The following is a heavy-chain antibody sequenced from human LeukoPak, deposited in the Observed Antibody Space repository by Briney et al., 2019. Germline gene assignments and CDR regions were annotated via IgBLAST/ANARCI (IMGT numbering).Heavy chain of an antibody. CDR1: GFTFSNAW. CDR3: TTNDAFDI. CDR2: IKTKADVGTV. J-gene: IGHJ3*02. V-gene: IGHV3-15*01. Sequence: PGGSLRLSCVASGFTFSNAWMNWVRQAPGKGLEWVGRIKTKADVGTVDYTAPVKGRFTISRDDSKNTLYLQMNSLKTEDTALYYCTTNDAFDIWGLGTMVTVSS.